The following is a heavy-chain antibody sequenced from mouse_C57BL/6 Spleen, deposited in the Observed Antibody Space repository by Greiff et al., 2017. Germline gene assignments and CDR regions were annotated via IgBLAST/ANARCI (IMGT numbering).Heavy chain of an antibody. V-gene: IGHV1-15*01. CDR2: IDPETGGT. J-gene: IGHJ2*01. CDR1: GYTFTDYE. D-gene: IGHD1-1*01. Sequence: VQLQQSGAELVRPGASVTLSCKASGYTFTDYEMHWVKQTPVHGLEWIGAIDPETGGTAYNQKFKGKAILTADKSSCTAYMELRSLTSEDSAVYYCTRLRYYGSSYGYWGQGTPLTVSS. CDR3: TRLRYYGSSYGY.